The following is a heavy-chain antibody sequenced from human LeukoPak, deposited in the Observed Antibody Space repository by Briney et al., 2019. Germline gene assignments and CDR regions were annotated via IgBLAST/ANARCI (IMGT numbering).Heavy chain of an antibody. CDR2: IYYSGST. D-gene: IGHD3-22*01. Sequence: ASETLSLTCTVSGGSISSSSYYWGWIRQPPGKGLEWIGSIYYSGSTYYNPSLKSRVTISVDTSKNQFSLKLSSVTAADTAVYYCARHSSREGRVMIVVVAVDYWGQGTLVTVSS. CDR3: ARHSSREGRVMIVVVAVDY. CDR1: GGSISSSSYY. V-gene: IGHV4-39*01. J-gene: IGHJ4*02.